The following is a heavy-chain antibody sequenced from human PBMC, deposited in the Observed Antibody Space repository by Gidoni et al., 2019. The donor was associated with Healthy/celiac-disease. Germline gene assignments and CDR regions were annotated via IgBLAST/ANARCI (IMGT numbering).Heavy chain of an antibody. CDR2: ISGSGGST. J-gene: IGHJ4*02. CDR1: GFTFSSYA. V-gene: IGHV3-23*04. CDR3: AKTLFSVVYAMLQYDY. D-gene: IGHD2-8*02. Sequence: EVQLVESGGGLVQPGGSLRLSCAASGFTFSSYAMSWVRQAPGKGLEWVSAISGSGGSTYYADSVKGRFTISRDNSKNTLYLQMNSLRAEDTAVYYCAKTLFSVVYAMLQYDYWGQGTLVTVSS.